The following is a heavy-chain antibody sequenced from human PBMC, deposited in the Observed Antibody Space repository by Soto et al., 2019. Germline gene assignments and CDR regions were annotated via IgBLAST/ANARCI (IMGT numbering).Heavy chain of an antibody. V-gene: IGHV3-21*01. CDR3: ARDLEGRAFDI. CDR2: ISSSSSYI. CDR1: GFTFSSYS. D-gene: IGHD1-1*01. Sequence: GGSLRLSCAASGFTFSSYSMNWVRQAPGKGLEWVSSISSSSSYIYYADSVKGRFTISRDNAKNSLYLQMNSLRAEDTAVYYCARDLEGRAFDIWGQGTMVTVSS. J-gene: IGHJ3*02.